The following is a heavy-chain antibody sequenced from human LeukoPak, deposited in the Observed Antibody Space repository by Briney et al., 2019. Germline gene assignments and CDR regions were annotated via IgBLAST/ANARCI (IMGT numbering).Heavy chain of an antibody. J-gene: IGHJ4*02. Sequence: GGSLRLSCAASGFTFSSYWMHWVRQAPGKGLVWVSGINSDGSSTSYADSVKGRFTISRDNAKNTLYLQMNSLRAEDTAVYYCARGAHPREMATIPFDYWGQGTLVTVSS. V-gene: IGHV3-74*01. CDR2: INSDGSST. CDR1: GFTFSSYW. CDR3: ARGAHPREMATIPFDY. D-gene: IGHD5-24*01.